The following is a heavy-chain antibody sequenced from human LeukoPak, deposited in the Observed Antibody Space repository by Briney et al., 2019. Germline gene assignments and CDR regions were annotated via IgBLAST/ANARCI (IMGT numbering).Heavy chain of an antibody. CDR3: AKHLNGYSHAY. Sequence: GGSQRLSCSVSGFIFSDYAMQWARQAPGKGLEYVSDISSKGGSTYYANSVKVRFTISRNKAKDTLYLEMDDLRAEDTAVYDCAKHLNGYSHAYWGQGTLVTVSS. D-gene: IGHD5-18*01. V-gene: IGHV3-64*04. J-gene: IGHJ4*02. CDR2: ISSKGGST. CDR1: GFIFSDYA.